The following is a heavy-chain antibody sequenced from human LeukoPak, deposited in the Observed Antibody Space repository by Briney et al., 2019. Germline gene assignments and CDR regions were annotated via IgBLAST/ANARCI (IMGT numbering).Heavy chain of an antibody. J-gene: IGHJ3*02. V-gene: IGHV4-59*01. D-gene: IGHD6-19*01. CDR2: IYYSGNS. Sequence: SETLSLTCTVSGDSISSYYWTWIRQPPGKGLDWIGNIYYSGNSNYNPSLKTRVTISVDTSRNQFSLKLKSVTAADTAVYYCARVAAVDGKGDVFDSWGQGTIVTVSS. CDR1: GDSISSYY. CDR3: ARVAAVDGKGDVFDS.